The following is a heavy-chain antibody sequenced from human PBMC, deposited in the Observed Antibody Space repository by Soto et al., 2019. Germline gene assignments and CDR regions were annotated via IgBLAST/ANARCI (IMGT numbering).Heavy chain of an antibody. V-gene: IGHV1-69*13. CDR3: ARDRRERSYYGSGSLKNYYYYGMDV. CDR1: GGTFSSYA. J-gene: IGHJ6*02. Sequence: ASVKVSCKASGGTFSSYAISWVRQAPGQGLEWMGGIIPIFGTANYAQKFQGRVTITADESTSTAYMELSSLRSEDTAVYYCARDRRERSYYGSGSLKNYYYYGMDVWGQGTTVTVSS. D-gene: IGHD3-10*01. CDR2: IIPIFGTA.